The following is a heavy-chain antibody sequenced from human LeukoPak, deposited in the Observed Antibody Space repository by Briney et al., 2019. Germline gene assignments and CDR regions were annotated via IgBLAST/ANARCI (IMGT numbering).Heavy chain of an antibody. Sequence: GASVKVSCKASGYTFTSYGISWVRQARGQGLEGMGWISAYNGNTNYAQKLQGRVTMTTDTSTSTAYMELRSLRSDDAAVYYCARVTYISGDDYWGQGTLVTVSS. V-gene: IGHV1-18*04. CDR3: ARVTYISGDDY. CDR2: ISAYNGNT. CDR1: GYTFTSYG. J-gene: IGHJ4*02. D-gene: IGHD1-14*01.